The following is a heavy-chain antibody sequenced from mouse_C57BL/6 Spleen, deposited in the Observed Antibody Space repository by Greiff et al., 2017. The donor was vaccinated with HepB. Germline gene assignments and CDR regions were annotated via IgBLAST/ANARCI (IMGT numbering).Heavy chain of an antibody. J-gene: IGHJ1*03. Sequence: QVQLQQSGAELAKPGASVKLSCKASGYTFTSYWMHWVKQRPGQGLEWIGYINPSSGYPKYKQKVKDTATLTADKSSSTAYMQLSSLTYEDSAVYYCANYGYDEEDWYFDVWGTGTTVTVSS. CDR2: INPSSGYP. D-gene: IGHD2-2*01. V-gene: IGHV1-7*01. CDR3: ANYGYDEEDWYFDV. CDR1: GYTFTSYW.